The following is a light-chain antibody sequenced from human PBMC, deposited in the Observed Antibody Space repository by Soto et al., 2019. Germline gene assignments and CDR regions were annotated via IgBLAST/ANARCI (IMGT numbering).Light chain of an antibody. CDR3: SSDTCSSTTLVV. CDR1: SSDVGGYNY. CDR2: DVS. Sequence: QSALTQPASASGSPGQSITISCTGTSSDVGGYNYVSWYQHHPGKAPKLMIYDVSNRPSGVANRFSGSKSGNTASLTISGLQAEDEGAYYYSSDTCSSTTLVVFGAGTTLTVL. V-gene: IGLV2-14*03. J-gene: IGLJ2*01.